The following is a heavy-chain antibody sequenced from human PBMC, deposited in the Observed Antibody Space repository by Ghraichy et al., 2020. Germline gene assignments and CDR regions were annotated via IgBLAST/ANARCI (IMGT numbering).Heavy chain of an antibody. J-gene: IGHJ4*02. D-gene: IGHD3-10*01. CDR1: GFSFSNSW. CDR3: ARDPKRGALDY. CDR2: INNDGKEK. V-gene: IGHV3-7*03. Sequence: GGSLRLSCTASGFSFSNSWMSWVRQAPEKGLEWVANINNDGKEKYYVDSLKGRFTISRDNGKNSLFLQISSPRVDDTAVYYCARDPKRGALDYWGQGTLVDVSA.